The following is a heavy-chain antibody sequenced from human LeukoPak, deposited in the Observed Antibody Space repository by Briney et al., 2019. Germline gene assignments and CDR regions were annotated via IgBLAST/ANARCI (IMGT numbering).Heavy chain of an antibody. V-gene: IGHV1-18*01. J-gene: IGHJ3*02. CDR1: GYTFTSYG. D-gene: IGHD3-22*01. Sequence: ASVKVSCKASGYTFTSYGISWVRQATGQGLEWMGWISAYNGNTNYAQKLQGRVTMTTDTSTSTAYMELRSLRSDDTAVYYCADGSSGIDAFDIWGQGTMVTVSS. CDR3: ADGSSGIDAFDI. CDR2: ISAYNGNT.